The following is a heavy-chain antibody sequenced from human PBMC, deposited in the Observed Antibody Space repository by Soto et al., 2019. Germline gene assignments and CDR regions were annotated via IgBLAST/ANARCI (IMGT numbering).Heavy chain of an antibody. J-gene: IGHJ4*02. Sequence: SVRLPLTCTVCGGSISSNYWTWIRQPPGKGLEWIGYVYNSGSTNYNPSLRSRVTISEDTSKSQFSLKVNSMTAADTAVYYCARYRREAVAGYTLDNWGQGILVTVSS. CDR3: ARYRREAVAGYTLDN. V-gene: IGHV4-59*01. D-gene: IGHD6-13*01. CDR1: GGSISSNY. CDR2: VYNSGST.